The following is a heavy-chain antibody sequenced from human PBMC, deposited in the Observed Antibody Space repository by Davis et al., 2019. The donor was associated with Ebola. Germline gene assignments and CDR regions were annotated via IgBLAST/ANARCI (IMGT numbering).Heavy chain of an antibody. CDR3: AKDSGYYNSSGYYYGDY. CDR1: GFTFSSYG. V-gene: IGHV3-30*02. Sequence: PGGSLRLSCAASGFTFSSYGMHWVRQAPGKGLEWVAFIRYDGSNKYYADSVKGRFTISRDNSKNTLYLQMNSLRAEDTAVYYCAKDSGYYNSSGYYYGDYWGQGTLVTVSS. D-gene: IGHD3-22*01. CDR2: IRYDGSNK. J-gene: IGHJ4*02.